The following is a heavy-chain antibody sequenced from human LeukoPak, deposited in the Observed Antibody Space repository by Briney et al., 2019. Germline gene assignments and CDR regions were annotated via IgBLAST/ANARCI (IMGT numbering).Heavy chain of an antibody. J-gene: IGHJ4*02. CDR1: GFTFTSYS. D-gene: IGHD1-26*01. Sequence: GGSLRLSCAASGFTFTSYSMNWVRQAPGKGLEWVSTISGGSGSTYYADSVKGRFTISRDNSKNTLYLQVNSLRAEDTAVYYCAKGGKWDVTPFDYWGQGTLVTVSS. CDR3: AKGGKWDVTPFDY. V-gene: IGHV3-23*01. CDR2: ISGGSGST.